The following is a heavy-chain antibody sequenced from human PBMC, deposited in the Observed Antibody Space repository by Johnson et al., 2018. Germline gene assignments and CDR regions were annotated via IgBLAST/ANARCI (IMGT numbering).Heavy chain of an antibody. CDR3: GTDKHENGDYLGAFDI. Sequence: VQLVESGGGLVKPGGSLRLSCEASGFRYSNAWMNWVRQGPGKGLEWVGRIKSKSRGGTPDFAAAVKGRFTISRGDSKNTLYLQMKSLKTEDTAVYYCGTDKHENGDYLGAFDIWGQGTMVTVSS. J-gene: IGHJ3*02. CDR1: GFRYSNAW. D-gene: IGHD4-17*01. CDR2: IKSKSRGGTP. V-gene: IGHV3-15*07.